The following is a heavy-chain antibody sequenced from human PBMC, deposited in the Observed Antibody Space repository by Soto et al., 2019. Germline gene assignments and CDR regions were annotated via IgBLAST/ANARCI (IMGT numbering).Heavy chain of an antibody. Sequence: PGGSLRLSCSGSGFTVSSFGMHWVRQAPGKGLEHVSTLSSNGIGTYYADSVKGRFTFSGDTSKNTLYLQMSSLRTEDTAVYYCVXDMGQAAVGIRYPYGLDVWGIGTTVTVSS. J-gene: IGHJ6*04. V-gene: IGHV3-64D*06. CDR2: LSSNGIGT. CDR1: GFTVSSFG. D-gene: IGHD6-13*01. CDR3: VXDMGQAAVGIRYPYGLDV.